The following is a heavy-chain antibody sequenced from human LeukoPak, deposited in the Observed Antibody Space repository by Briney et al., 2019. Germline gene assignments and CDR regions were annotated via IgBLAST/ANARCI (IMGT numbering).Heavy chain of an antibody. Sequence: GSLRLSCAASGFTFSSYSMNWVRQAPGKGLEWIGEINHSGSTNYNPSLKSRVTISVDTSKNQFSLKLSSVTAADTAVYYCARGLNYYGSGSYYPPFDLWGRGTLVTVSS. D-gene: IGHD3-10*01. CDR2: INHSGST. J-gene: IGHJ2*01. CDR3: ARGLNYYGSGSYYPPFDL. V-gene: IGHV4-34*01. CDR1: GFTFSSYS.